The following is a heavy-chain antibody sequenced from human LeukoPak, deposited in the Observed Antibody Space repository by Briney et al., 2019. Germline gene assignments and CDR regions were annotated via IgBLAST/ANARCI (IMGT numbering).Heavy chain of an antibody. Sequence: GGSLRLSCATSGFTFSTYWMSWVRQAPEKGLEWVANIRKDGSEKHYVDSVKGRFTISRDNAKNSLYLQMTSLRVEDTAVYYCARDIDSWGQGTLVTVSS. CDR3: ARDIDS. V-gene: IGHV3-7*05. CDR1: GFTFSTYW. CDR2: IRKDGSEK. J-gene: IGHJ4*02.